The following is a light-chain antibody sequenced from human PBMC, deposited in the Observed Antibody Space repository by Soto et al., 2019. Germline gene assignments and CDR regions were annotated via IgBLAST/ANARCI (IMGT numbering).Light chain of an antibody. V-gene: IGKV4-1*01. Sequence: DIVMTQSPDSLAVSLGERATINCKSSQSVLYSSNNKNYLAWYQQKPGQPPKKLFYWASTRESGVPDRFSASGSGTDFTLTISSLQAEDVAVYYCQHYYSTPYTFGQGTKLEIK. CDR3: QHYYSTPYT. CDR2: WAS. J-gene: IGKJ2*01. CDR1: QSVLYSSNNKNY.